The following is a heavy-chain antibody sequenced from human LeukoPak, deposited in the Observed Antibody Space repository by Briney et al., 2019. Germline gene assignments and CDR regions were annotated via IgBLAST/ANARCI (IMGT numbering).Heavy chain of an antibody. J-gene: IGHJ3*02. CDR3: ARADSSGWYAEPYGAFDI. Sequence: PSETLSLTCTVSGGSISSYYWSWIRQPPGKGLEWIGYIYYSGSTNYNPSLKSRVTISVDTSKNQFSLKLSSVTAADTAVYYCARADSSGWYAEPYGAFDIWGQGTMVTVSS. D-gene: IGHD6-19*01. CDR2: IYYSGST. V-gene: IGHV4-59*01. CDR1: GGSISSYY.